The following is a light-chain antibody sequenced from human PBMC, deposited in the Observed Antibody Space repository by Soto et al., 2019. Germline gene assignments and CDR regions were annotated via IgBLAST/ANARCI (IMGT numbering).Light chain of an antibody. V-gene: IGLV2-23*01. J-gene: IGLJ2*01. Sequence: QSALTQPASVSGSPGQSITISCTGTSSDVGSYKSVSWYQQHPGKAPKLMIYEGSKRPSGVSNRFSGSKSGNTASLTISGLQAEDEADYYCCSYAGSSTLVFGGGTKVTVL. CDR3: CSYAGSSTLV. CDR1: SSDVGSYKS. CDR2: EGS.